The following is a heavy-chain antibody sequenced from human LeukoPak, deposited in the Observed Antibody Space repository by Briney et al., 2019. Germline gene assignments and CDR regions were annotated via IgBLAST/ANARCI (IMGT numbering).Heavy chain of an antibody. V-gene: IGHV3-66*03. J-gene: IGHJ6*02. CDR3: AKDGLTWIQLWYYNYYGMDV. D-gene: IGHD5-18*01. Sequence: GGPLRLSCAASGFTVSSNYMSWVRQAPGKGLEWVSVIYSCGSTYYADSVKGRFTISRDNSKNTLYLQMNSLRAEDTAVYYCAKDGLTWIQLWYYNYYGMDVWGQGTTVTVSS. CDR1: GFTVSSNY. CDR2: IYSCGST.